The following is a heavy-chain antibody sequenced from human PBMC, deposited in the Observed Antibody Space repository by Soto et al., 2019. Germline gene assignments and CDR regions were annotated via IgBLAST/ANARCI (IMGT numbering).Heavy chain of an antibody. CDR3: ARDYSSSWYYFDY. CDR2: IKQDGSEK. CDR1: GFTFSSYW. Sequence: VGSLRLSCAASGFTFSSYWMSWVRQAPGKGLEWVANIKQDGSEKYYVDSVKGRFTISRDNAKNSLYLQMNSLRAEDTAVYYCARDYSSSWYYFDYSGQGTLVTVSS. J-gene: IGHJ4*02. D-gene: IGHD6-13*01. V-gene: IGHV3-7*03.